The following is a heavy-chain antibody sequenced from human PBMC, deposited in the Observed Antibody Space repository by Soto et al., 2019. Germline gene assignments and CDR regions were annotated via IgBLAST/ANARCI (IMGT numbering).Heavy chain of an antibody. CDR2: ISAYNGNT. D-gene: IGHD1-26*01. J-gene: IGHJ5*02. V-gene: IGHV1-18*01. CDR1: GYTFTSYG. CDR3: ARDPTRWELLPRVWFDP. Sequence: ASVKVSCKASGYTFTSYGISWVRQAPGQGLEWMGWISAYNGNTNYAQKLQGRVTMTTDTSTSTAYMELRSLRSDDTAVYYCARDPTRWELLPRVWFDPWGQGTLVTVSS.